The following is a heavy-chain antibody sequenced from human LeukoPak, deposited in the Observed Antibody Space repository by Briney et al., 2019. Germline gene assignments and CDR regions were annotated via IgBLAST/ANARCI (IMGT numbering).Heavy chain of an antibody. J-gene: IGHJ6*04. Sequence: GGSLRLSCATSGFTFSDHYMTWIRQAPGKGLEWVSYISSSGSTIYYADSVKGRFTISRDNAKNSLYLQMNSLRAEDTAVYYCAELGITMIGGVWGKGTTVTISS. V-gene: IGHV3-11*04. CDR3: AELGITMIGGV. CDR1: GFTFSDHY. D-gene: IGHD3-10*02. CDR2: ISSSGSTI.